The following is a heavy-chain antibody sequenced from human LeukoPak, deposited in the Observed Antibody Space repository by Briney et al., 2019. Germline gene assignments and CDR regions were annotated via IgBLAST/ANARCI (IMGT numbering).Heavy chain of an antibody. V-gene: IGHV3-7*01. CDR2: INIDGSTK. Sequence: GESLILSCTASGFSHSNYWMHWVRQPPGKGLDLVANINIDGSTKHSEDSVMGRFTISRDNAKNSVYLQINSLRAEDTAVYYCVRDFTAGGRSAWYDAFDIWGLGTMVTVSS. J-gene: IGHJ3*02. D-gene: IGHD6-19*01. CDR3: VRDFTAGGRSAWYDAFDI. CDR1: GFSHSNYW.